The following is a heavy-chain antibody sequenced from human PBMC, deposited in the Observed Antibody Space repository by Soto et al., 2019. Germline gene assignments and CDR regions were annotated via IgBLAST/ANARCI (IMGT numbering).Heavy chain of an antibody. V-gene: IGHV1-69*13. Sequence: SLKVSCKGSGGTCSRYSIRWLRQATGQGLEWMGGIIPIFGTANYAQKFQGRVTITADESTSTAYMELSSLQASDTAIYYCARGDAYNSYWNFDLWGRGTLVTVSS. CDR2: IIPIFGTA. D-gene: IGHD1-1*01. CDR3: ARGDAYNSYWNFDL. CDR1: GGTCSRYS. J-gene: IGHJ2*01.